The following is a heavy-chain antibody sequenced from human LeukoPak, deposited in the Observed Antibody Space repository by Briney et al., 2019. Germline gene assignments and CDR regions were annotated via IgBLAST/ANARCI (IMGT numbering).Heavy chain of an antibody. CDR2: INSDGSNT. CDR3: ARGAVAGTYYFDY. V-gene: IGHV3-74*01. CDR1: GFTFSSYW. D-gene: IGHD6-19*01. J-gene: IGHJ4*02. Sequence: PGGSLRLSCAASGFTFSSYWMNWVRHAPGKGLVWVSRINSDGSNTKYADSVKGRFTISRDNAKNSLYLQMNSLRAEDTAVYYCARGAVAGTYYFDYWGQGTLVTVSS.